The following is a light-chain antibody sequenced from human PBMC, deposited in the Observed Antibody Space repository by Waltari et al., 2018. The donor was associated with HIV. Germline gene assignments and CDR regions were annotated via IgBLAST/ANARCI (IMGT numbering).Light chain of an antibody. Sequence: QSALTQPASVSGSPGQSITISCTGPRSDIGSFHRVSLYQQHPGKVPKLIIYEVSNRPSGISDRFSGSKSGNTASLTISGLQADDEALFYCSSYASTSTPVLFGGGTQLTVL. CDR3: SSYASTSTPVL. CDR2: EVS. J-gene: IGLJ2*01. V-gene: IGLV2-14*02. CDR1: RSDIGSFHR.